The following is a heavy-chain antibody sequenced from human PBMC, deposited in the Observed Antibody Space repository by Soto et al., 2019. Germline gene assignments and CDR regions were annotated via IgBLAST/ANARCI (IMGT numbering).Heavy chain of an antibody. CDR2: IYYSGST. CDR3: ARGVGGSPLPYYYYYGMDV. D-gene: IGHD1-26*01. V-gene: IGHV4-59*01. J-gene: IGHJ6*02. Sequence: PSETLSLTCTVSGGSISSYYWSWIRQPPGKGLEWIGYIYYSGSTNYNPSLKSRVTISVDTSKNQFSLKLSSVTAADTAVYYCARGVGGSPLPYYYYYGMDVWGQGTTVTVSS. CDR1: GGSISSYY.